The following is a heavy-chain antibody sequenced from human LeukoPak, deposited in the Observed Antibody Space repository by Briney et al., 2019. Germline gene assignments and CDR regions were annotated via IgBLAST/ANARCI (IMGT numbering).Heavy chain of an antibody. J-gene: IGHJ4*02. CDR2: IIPIFGTA. V-gene: IGHV1-69*01. Sequence: SVKVSCKASGGTFSSYAISWVRQAPGQGLEWMGGIIPIFGTANYAQKFQGRVTITADESASTAYMGLSSLRSEDTAVYYCARGISGYSSSPLDYWGQGTLVTVSS. CDR3: ARGISGYSSSPLDY. D-gene: IGHD6-13*01. CDR1: GGTFSSYA.